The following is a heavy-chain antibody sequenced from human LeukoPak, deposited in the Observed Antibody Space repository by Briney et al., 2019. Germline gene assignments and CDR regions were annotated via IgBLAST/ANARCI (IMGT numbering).Heavy chain of an antibody. D-gene: IGHD2-15*01. CDR2: SSSSSSYI. V-gene: IGHV3-21*01. CDR3: ARDLQAAASYTFDY. J-gene: IGHJ4*02. Sequence: GGLRLSCAASGFTFSSYSMNWVCQAPGKGREWVSSSSSSSSYIYYADSVKGRFTISRDNAKNSLYLHMNSLRAEDTAVYYCARDLQAAASYTFDYWGQGTLVTVSS. CDR1: GFTFSSYS.